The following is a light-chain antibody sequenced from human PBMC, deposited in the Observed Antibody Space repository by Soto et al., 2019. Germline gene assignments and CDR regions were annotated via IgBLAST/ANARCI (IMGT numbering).Light chain of an antibody. Sequence: EIVMTQSPATLSVSPGERATLSCRASQSVSSNLAWYHQKPGQAPRLRIYGASTRATGIPARFSGSGSGTEFTLTISSLQSEDFAVYYCQHYNNWPPYTCGQGTKLEIK. CDR2: GAS. J-gene: IGKJ2*01. CDR1: QSVSSN. V-gene: IGKV3-15*01. CDR3: QHYNNWPPYT.